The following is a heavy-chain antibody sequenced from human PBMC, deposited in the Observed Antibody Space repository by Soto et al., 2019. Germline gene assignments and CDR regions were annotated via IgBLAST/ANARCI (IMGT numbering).Heavy chain of an antibody. D-gene: IGHD6-13*01. Sequence: VWSLRLSCAASGFTFSSYAMSWVRQAPGKGLEWVSAISGSGGSTYYADSVKGRFTISRDNSKNTLYLQMNSLRAEDTAVYYCAKVAAAGRLTDYFDYWGQGTMVTVSS. CDR2: ISGSGGST. CDR3: AKVAAAGRLTDYFDY. V-gene: IGHV3-23*01. J-gene: IGHJ4*02. CDR1: GFTFSSYA.